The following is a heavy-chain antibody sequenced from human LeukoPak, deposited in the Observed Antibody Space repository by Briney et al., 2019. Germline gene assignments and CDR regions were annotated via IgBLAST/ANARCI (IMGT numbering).Heavy chain of an antibody. CDR3: ARGGSYGGYHSY. CDR1: GFTFSSYA. J-gene: IGHJ4*02. V-gene: IGHV3-23*01. Sequence: GESLRLSCAASGFTFSSYAMNWVRQAPGKGLEWGSAISGSGDSTYYADSVKGRFTISRDNAKNSLYLQMNSLRAEDTALYYCARGGSYGGYHSYWGQGTLVTVSS. CDR2: ISGSGDST. D-gene: IGHD4-23*01.